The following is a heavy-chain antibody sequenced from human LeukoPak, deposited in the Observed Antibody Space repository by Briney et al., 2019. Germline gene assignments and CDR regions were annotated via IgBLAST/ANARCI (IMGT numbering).Heavy chain of an antibody. CDR3: ARGGGSYRGAFDI. Sequence: SETLSLTCSVSGGSITNKNYYWGWIRQPPGKGLEWIGNIYYDGRTYYNPSLKSRVTISVDTSKDQFSLKLSSVTAADTVVYYCARGGGSYRGAFDIWGQGTMVTVSS. D-gene: IGHD1-26*01. V-gene: IGHV4-39*01. CDR2: IYYDGRT. J-gene: IGHJ3*02. CDR1: GGSITNKNYY.